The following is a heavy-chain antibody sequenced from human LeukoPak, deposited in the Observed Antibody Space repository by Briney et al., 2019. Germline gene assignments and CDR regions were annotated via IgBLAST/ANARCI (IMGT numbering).Heavy chain of an antibody. V-gene: IGHV4-39*01. D-gene: IGHD1-26*01. CDR2: IYYSGST. Sequence: SETLSLTCTVSGGSISSSSYYWGWIRQPPGKGLEWIVRIYYSGSTYYNSSLKSRITISVDTSKNQFSLKLSSVTAADTAVYYCASLRERSYYARGFDYWGQGTLVTVSS. CDR3: ASLRERSYYARGFDY. CDR1: GGSISSSSYY. J-gene: IGHJ4*02.